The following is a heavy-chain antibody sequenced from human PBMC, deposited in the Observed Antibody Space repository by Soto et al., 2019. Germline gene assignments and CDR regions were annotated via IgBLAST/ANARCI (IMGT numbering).Heavy chain of an antibody. D-gene: IGHD1-26*01. V-gene: IGHV3-23*01. J-gene: IGHJ6*02. CDR1: GFPFSTSA. CDR3: AKYSGSYPVYNGLSL. CDR2: ISASSDAA. Sequence: EVQLLESGGGLVQPGGSLRLSCAASGFPFSTSAMNWVRQAPGKGLEWVSIISASSDAAYYAESVKGRFASSRDNSKKTLYLQTNSLRAEDTAVYYCAKYSGSYPVYNGLSLWGQGTTVTVS.